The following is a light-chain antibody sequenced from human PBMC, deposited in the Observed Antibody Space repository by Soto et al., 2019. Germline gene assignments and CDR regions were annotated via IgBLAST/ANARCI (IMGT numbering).Light chain of an antibody. CDR3: QQYNNWPPT. J-gene: IGKJ5*01. Sequence: PGERATLSCRASQIVSGKYLAWYHQRPGQAPRLLIYGASTRATGIPARFSGSGSGTEFTLTISSLQSEDFAVYYCQQYNNWPPTFGQGTRLEI. CDR2: GAS. CDR1: QIVSGKY. V-gene: IGKV3-15*01.